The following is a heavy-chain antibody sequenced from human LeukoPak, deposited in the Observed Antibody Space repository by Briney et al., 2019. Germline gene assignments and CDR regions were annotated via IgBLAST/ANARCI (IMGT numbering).Heavy chain of an antibody. J-gene: IGHJ1*01. D-gene: IGHD2-21*02. V-gene: IGHV3-9*01. CDR3: TSWGDTTAEYFQR. Sequence: PGGSLRLSCAASGFTFGAYAMHWVRQAPGKGLEWVSGISWNGGGMGYAVSVKGRFTISRDNAKNSLYLQMNSLRVEDTAVYYCTSWGDTTAEYFQRWGQGTLVTVSS. CDR2: ISWNGGGM. CDR1: GFTFGAYA.